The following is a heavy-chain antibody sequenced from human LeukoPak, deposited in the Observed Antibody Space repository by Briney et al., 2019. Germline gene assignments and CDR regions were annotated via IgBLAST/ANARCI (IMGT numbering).Heavy chain of an antibody. V-gene: IGHV4-39*01. CDR1: GGSVSSSSYY. D-gene: IGHD6-13*01. Sequence: SETLSLTCTVSGGSVSSSSYYWGWIRQPPGKGLEWIGSIYYSGSTCYNPSLKSRVTISVDTSKNQFSLKLSSVTAADTAVYYCARVQSSSWYNDYWGQGTLVTVSS. CDR3: ARVQSSSWYNDY. CDR2: IYYSGST. J-gene: IGHJ4*02.